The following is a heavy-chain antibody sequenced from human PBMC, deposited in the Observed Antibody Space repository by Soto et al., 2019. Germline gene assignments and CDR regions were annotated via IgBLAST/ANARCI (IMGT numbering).Heavy chain of an antibody. CDR2: INHSGST. V-gene: IGHV4-34*01. J-gene: IGHJ4*02. D-gene: IGHD6-6*01. CDR3: ASARRIAALPFDY. CDR1: GGSFSGYY. Sequence: QVQLQQWGAGLLKPSETLSLTCAVYGGSFSGYYWSWIRQPPGKGLEWIGEINHSGSTNYNPSLKSRVTISVDTSKNQFSLKLSSVTPADTAVYYCASARRIAALPFDYWGQGTLVTVSS.